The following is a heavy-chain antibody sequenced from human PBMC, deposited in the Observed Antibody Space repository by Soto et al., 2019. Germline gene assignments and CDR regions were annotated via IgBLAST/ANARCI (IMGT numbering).Heavy chain of an antibody. D-gene: IGHD5-12*01. Sequence: PSETLSLTCTVSGGSISSGDYFWSWIRQSPGKGLEWIGYIYYSGSTYYNPSLKSRLTISVDTSKNQFSLKLSSVTAADTAVYYCAREGHSGYDYVGYYYGMDVWGQGTTVTVSS. J-gene: IGHJ6*02. CDR3: AREGHSGYDYVGYYYGMDV. V-gene: IGHV4-30-4*01. CDR1: GGSISSGDYF. CDR2: IYYSGST.